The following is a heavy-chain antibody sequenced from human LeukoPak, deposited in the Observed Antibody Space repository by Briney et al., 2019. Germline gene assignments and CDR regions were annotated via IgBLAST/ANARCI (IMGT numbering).Heavy chain of an antibody. CDR2: ISYDGSNK. Sequence: GGSLRLSCAASGFTFSSYAMHWVRQAPGKGLEWVAVISYDGSNKYYADSVKGRFTISRDNSKNTLYLQTNSLRAEDTAVYYCASIAVAGTGPFDYWGQGTLVTVSS. V-gene: IGHV3-30-3*01. CDR1: GFTFSSYA. J-gene: IGHJ4*02. CDR3: ASIAVAGTGPFDY. D-gene: IGHD6-19*01.